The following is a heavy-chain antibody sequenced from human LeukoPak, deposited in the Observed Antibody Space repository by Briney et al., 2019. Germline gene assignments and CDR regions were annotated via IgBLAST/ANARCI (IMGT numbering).Heavy chain of an antibody. CDR1: GDTFIPHY. CDR2: MNPSTDTT. J-gene: IGHJ1*01. Sequence: ASVKVSCKASGDTFIPHYIHWVRQAPGQGLEWMGIMNPSTDTTRSAQRFQGRVTMTRDKSTNTVHMELSSLRPGDTAVYYCTTPGLTNFGDPSAAEYFQHWGQGTLVTVSS. D-gene: IGHD3-3*01. V-gene: IGHV1-46*01. CDR3: TTPGLTNFGDPSAAEYFQH.